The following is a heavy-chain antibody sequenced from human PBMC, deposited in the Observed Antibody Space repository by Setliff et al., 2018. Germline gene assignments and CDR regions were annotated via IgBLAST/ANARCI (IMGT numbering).Heavy chain of an antibody. D-gene: IGHD3-3*01. CDR2: ISPNSGGT. V-gene: IGHV1-2*04. CDR3: ARGRDFWSGYLVY. Sequence: ASVKVSCKASGYTFTGYYMHWVRQAPGQGLEWMGWISPNSGGTNYAQKSQGWVTMTRDTSISTAYMELSRLRSDDTAVYYCARGRDFWSGYLVYWGQGTLVTVSS. CDR1: GYTFTGYY. J-gene: IGHJ4*02.